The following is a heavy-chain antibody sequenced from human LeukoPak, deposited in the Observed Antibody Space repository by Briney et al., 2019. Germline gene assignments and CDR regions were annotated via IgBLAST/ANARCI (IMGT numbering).Heavy chain of an antibody. CDR1: GFTFSSYG. J-gene: IGHJ4*02. Sequence: GGSLRLSCAASGFTFSSYGMHWVRQAPGKGLEWVAFIRYDGGNKYYADSVKGRFTISRDNSKNTLYLQMNSLRAEDTAVYYCAKDIIYDFWSGYQGGWGQGTLVTVSS. CDR2: IRYDGGNK. D-gene: IGHD3-3*01. CDR3: AKDIIYDFWSGYQGG. V-gene: IGHV3-30*02.